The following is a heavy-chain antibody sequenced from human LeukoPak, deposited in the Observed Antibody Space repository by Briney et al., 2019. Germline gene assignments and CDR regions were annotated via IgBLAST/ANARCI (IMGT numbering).Heavy chain of an antibody. CDR1: GFTFSSYE. D-gene: IGHD4-17*01. V-gene: IGHV3-48*03. J-gene: IGHJ4*02. CDR2: ISSSGSTI. CDR3: AKERADYGKVYFEC. Sequence: GGSLRLSCAASGFTFSSYEMNWVRQAPGEGLEWVSYISSSGSTINYADSVKGRFTISRNNAKNSLYLLMNRLRGQDTAVYYCAKERADYGKVYFECWGQGTLVTVSS.